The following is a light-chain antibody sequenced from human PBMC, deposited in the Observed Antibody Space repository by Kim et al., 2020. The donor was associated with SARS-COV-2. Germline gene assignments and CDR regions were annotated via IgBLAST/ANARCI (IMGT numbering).Light chain of an antibody. CDR2: DVN. Sequence: GQSITISCTETISHIGSYNYVSWHQQHPGKAPKLMIYDVNKRPSGISSRFSGSKSGSTASLTISGLQSEDEADYYCSSFTTRSTLVFGGGTKVTVL. CDR1: ISHIGSYNY. CDR3: SSFTTRSTLV. J-gene: IGLJ3*02. V-gene: IGLV2-14*03.